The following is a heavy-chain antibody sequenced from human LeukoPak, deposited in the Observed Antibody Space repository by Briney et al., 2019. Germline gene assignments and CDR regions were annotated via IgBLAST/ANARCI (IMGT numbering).Heavy chain of an antibody. V-gene: IGHV1-8*02. Sequence: GASVKVSCKASGYTFTSYDINWVRQATGQGLEWMGWMNPNSGNTGYAQKFQGRVTMTRDTSTSTVYMDLTSLRSEDTAVYYCARGGMVRDRRHFQFDHWGQGTLVTVSS. CDR1: GYTFTSYD. CDR3: ARGGMVRDRRHFQFDH. D-gene: IGHD3-10*01. J-gene: IGHJ4*02. CDR2: MNPNSGNT.